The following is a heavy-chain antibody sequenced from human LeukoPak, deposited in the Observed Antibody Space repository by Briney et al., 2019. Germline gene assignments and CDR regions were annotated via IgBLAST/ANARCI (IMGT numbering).Heavy chain of an antibody. V-gene: IGHV1-24*01. CDR3: ATSYRGVIDPFDY. D-gene: IGHD3-16*02. Sequence: ASVKVSCKVSGYTLTELSMHWVRQAPGKGLEWMGGFDPEDGETIYAQKSQGRVTMTEDTSTDTAYMELSSLRSEDTAVYYCATSYRGVIDPFDYWGQGTLVTVSS. CDR2: FDPEDGET. CDR1: GYTLTELS. J-gene: IGHJ4*02.